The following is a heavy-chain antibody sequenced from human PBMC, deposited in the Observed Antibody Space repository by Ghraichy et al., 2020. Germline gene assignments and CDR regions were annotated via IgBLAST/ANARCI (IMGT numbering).Heavy chain of an antibody. Sequence: GESLNISCAASGFTVSSNYMSWVRQAPGKGLEWVSVIYSGGSTYYADSVKGRFTISRDNSKNTLYLQMNSLRAEDTAVYYCARAPGMDVWGQGTTVTVSS. CDR3: ARAPGMDV. V-gene: IGHV3-53*01. CDR1: GFTVSSNY. CDR2: IYSGGST. J-gene: IGHJ6*02.